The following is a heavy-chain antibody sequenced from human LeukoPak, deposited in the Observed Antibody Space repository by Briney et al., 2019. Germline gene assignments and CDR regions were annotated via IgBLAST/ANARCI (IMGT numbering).Heavy chain of an antibody. Sequence: PSETLSLTCTVSGGPISSTSNYWGWIRQPPGKGLEWIGSIFYSGSTYSNPSLKSRVTISVDTSKNQFSLKLSSVTAADTAVYYCATQNYYDSSGYYYYYYMDVWGKGTTVTVSS. J-gene: IGHJ6*03. V-gene: IGHV4-39*07. D-gene: IGHD3-22*01. CDR3: ATQNYYDSSGYYYYYYMDV. CDR2: IFYSGST. CDR1: GGPISSTSNY.